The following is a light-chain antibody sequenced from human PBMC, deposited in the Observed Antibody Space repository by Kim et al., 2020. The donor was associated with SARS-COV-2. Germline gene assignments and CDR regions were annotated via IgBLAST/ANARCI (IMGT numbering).Light chain of an antibody. Sequence: EIVLTQSPVTLSLSPGERATLSCRASQSVSTYLAWYQHKPGQATRLLIYDASRRATGIPARFSGSGSGTNFTLTISGLEPEDFAFYYCQQRSKWPFGGGTKVDIK. CDR2: DAS. CDR3: QQRSKWP. V-gene: IGKV3-11*01. CDR1: QSVSTY. J-gene: IGKJ4*01.